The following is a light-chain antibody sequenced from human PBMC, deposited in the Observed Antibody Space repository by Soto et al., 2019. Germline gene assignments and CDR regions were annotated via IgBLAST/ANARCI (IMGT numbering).Light chain of an antibody. J-gene: IGKJ4*01. CDR2: GAS. CDR1: QSVSSSY. CDR3: QQYNSWPLT. V-gene: IGKV3-15*01. Sequence: EIVLTQSPATLSLSPGERATLSCRASQSVSSSYFAWYQQKPGQAPSLLIYGASTRATGIPARFSGSGSGTEFTLTISSLQSEDFAVYYCQQYNSWPLTFGGGTKVDIK.